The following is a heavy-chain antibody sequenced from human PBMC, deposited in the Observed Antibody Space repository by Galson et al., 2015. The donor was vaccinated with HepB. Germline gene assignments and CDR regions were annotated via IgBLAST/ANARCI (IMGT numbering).Heavy chain of an antibody. CDR1: GYTFTGCY. D-gene: IGHD6-6*01. V-gene: IGHV1-2*04. CDR2: INPNSGGT. J-gene: IGHJ4*02. Sequence: SVKVSCKASGYTFTGCYMHWVRQAPGQGLEWMGWINPNSGGTNYAQKFQGWVTMTRDTSISTAYMELSRLRSDDTAVYYCARRSYSSSLYYFDYWGQGTLVTVSS. CDR3: ARRSYSSSLYYFDY.